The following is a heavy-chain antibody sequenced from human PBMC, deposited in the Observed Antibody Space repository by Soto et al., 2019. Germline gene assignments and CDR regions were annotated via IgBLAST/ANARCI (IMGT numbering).Heavy chain of an antibody. CDR3: SGQWLTGYGAFDH. J-gene: IGHJ5*02. CDR2: IHSSGST. Sequence: QVQLQESGPGLVKPSGTLSLTCAVSGGSVNTNKWWSWVRQPPGKGLEWIGEIHSSGSTNYNPSLKCRVTIVVDKSKNQLSVKLTSVTAADTAVYCCSGQWLTGYGAFDHWGQGTLVTVSS. D-gene: IGHD3-9*01. CDR1: GGSVNTNKW. V-gene: IGHV4-4*01.